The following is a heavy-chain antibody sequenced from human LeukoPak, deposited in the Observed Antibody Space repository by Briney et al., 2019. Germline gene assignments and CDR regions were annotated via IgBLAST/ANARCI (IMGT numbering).Heavy chain of an antibody. J-gene: IGHJ5*02. V-gene: IGHV3-30*18. CDR1: GFTFSSYG. Sequence: GGSLRLSCAASGFTFSSYGLHWVRQAPGKGLEWVAVISYDGSKKYYTDSVKGRFAISRDNSKNTLYLQMNSLKAADTAVYYCAKDSREQWLNNWFDPWGQGTLVTVSS. CDR3: AKDSREQWLNNWFDP. CDR2: ISYDGSKK. D-gene: IGHD6-19*01.